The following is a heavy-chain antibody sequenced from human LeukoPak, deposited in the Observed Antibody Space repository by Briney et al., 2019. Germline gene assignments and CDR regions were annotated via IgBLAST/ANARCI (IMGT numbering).Heavy chain of an antibody. CDR3: AKARSSSHFYHSGSYYYAPFDY. CDR1: GFTFDSYA. D-gene: IGHD3-22*01. Sequence: PGGSLRLSCAASGFTFDSYAMSWVRQAPGKGLEWVSSISVSGGSTYYADSVKGRFTISRDNFKNTLYLQMNSLRAEDTAVYYCAKARSSSHFYHSGSYYYAPFDYWGQGTLVAVSS. J-gene: IGHJ4*02. V-gene: IGHV3-23*01. CDR2: ISVSGGST.